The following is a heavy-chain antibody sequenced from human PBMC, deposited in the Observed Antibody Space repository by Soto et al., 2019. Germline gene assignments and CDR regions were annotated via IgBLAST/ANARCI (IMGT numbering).Heavy chain of an antibody. CDR2: MNPNSGNT. CDR1: GYTFTSYD. V-gene: IGHV1-8*01. Sequence: ASVKVSCKASGYTFTSYDINWVRQATGQGLEWMGWMNPNSGNTGYAQKFQGRVTMTRNTSISTAYMELSSLRSEDTAVYYCARGGKYYDILTGLGPGYYYYYYYMDVWGKGTTVTVSS. D-gene: IGHD3-9*01. CDR3: ARGGKYYDILTGLGPGYYYYYYYMDV. J-gene: IGHJ6*03.